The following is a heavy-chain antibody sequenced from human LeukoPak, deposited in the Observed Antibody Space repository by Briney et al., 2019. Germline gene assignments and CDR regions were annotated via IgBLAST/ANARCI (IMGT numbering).Heavy chain of an antibody. CDR3: TRVSIAYYYMDV. CDR1: GGSISSYY. Sequence: SETLSLTCTVSGGSISSYYWSWIRQPPGKGLEWIGNIYYSGSTNYNPSLKSRVTISVDTSKNQFSLKLSSVTAADTAVYYCTRVSIAYYYMDVWGQGTLVTVSS. V-gene: IGHV4-59*01. D-gene: IGHD2-8*01. J-gene: IGHJ6*03. CDR2: IYYSGST.